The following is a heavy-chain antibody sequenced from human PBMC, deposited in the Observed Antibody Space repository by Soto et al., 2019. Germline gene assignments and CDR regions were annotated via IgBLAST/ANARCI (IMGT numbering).Heavy chain of an antibody. V-gene: IGHV3-30*18. CDR1: GFTFSSYG. CDR2: ISYDGSNK. J-gene: IGHJ4*02. CDR3: AKGLKIAAAVTMGY. Sequence: QVQLVESGGGVVQPGRSLRLSCAASGFTFSSYGMHWVRQAPGKGLEWVAVISYDGSNKYYADSVKGRFTISRDNSKNTLYLQMNSLRAEDTAVYYCAKGLKIAAAVTMGYWGQGTLVTVSS. D-gene: IGHD6-13*01.